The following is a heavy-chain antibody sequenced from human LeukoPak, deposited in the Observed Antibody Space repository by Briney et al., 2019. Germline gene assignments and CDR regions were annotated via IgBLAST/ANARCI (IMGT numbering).Heavy chain of an antibody. CDR1: GFTFSSYG. CDR2: ISYDGSNK. J-gene: IGHJ5*02. D-gene: IGHD4-17*01. Sequence: GGSLRLSCAASGFTFSSYGMHWVRQAPGKGLEWVAVISYDGSNKYYADSVKGRFTISRDNSKNTLYLQMNSLRAEDTAVYYCAKDRGDYTNWFDPWGQGKLVTVSS. CDR3: AKDRGDYTNWFDP. V-gene: IGHV3-30*18.